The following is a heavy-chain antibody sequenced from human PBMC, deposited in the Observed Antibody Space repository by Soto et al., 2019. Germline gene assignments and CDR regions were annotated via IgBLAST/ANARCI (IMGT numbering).Heavy chain of an antibody. Sequence: QVQLQESGPGLVKPSETLSLTCAVSGGSISSSNWWCCGRHPPGRVVELGGEINYSGSSNYHPPHKRRPTLSVAKYNNQFTRNVSSTAPADPEVYYCARAELGLCIRTSCWGGGRPFDYWGQGTLVTVSS. J-gene: IGHJ4*02. CDR2: INYSGSS. CDR1: GGSISSSNW. V-gene: IGHV4-4*02. D-gene: IGHD2-2*01. CDR3: ARAELGLCIRTSCWGGGRPFDY.